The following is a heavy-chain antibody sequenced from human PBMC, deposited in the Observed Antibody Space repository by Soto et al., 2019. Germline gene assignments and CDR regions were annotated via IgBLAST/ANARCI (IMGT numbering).Heavy chain of an antibody. V-gene: IGHV4-59*01. Sequence: QVQLQESGPGLVKPSETLSLTCTVSGGSISSYYWCWIRQPPGKGLEWIGYIYYSGSTKYNPSLKSRVTISVDTSKNHYSLKLGSVTAAYAALDYCARGKRDLTSNWFDPWGQGTLVTVSP. J-gene: IGHJ5*02. CDR3: ARGKRDLTSNWFDP. CDR1: GGSISSYY. D-gene: IGHD1-1*01. CDR2: IYYSGST.